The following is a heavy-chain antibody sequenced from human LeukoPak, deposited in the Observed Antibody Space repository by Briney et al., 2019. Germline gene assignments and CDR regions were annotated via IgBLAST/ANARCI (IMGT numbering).Heavy chain of an antibody. V-gene: IGHV3-23*01. Sequence: GGSLRLSCAASGFTFSSYAMSWVRQAPGKGLEWVSGISGSGGSIYYADSVKGRFTISRDNSKNTLYLQMNSLRAEDTAVYYCAKAAVLRYFDGNDYWGQGTLVTVSS. CDR1: GFTFSSYA. CDR2: ISGSGGSI. J-gene: IGHJ4*02. CDR3: AKAAVLRYFDGNDY. D-gene: IGHD3-9*01.